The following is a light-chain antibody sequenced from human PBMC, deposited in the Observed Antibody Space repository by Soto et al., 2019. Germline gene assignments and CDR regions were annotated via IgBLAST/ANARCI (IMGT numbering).Light chain of an antibody. CDR2: WAS. V-gene: IGKV3-11*01. CDR1: QSVSSY. CDR3: QEYYTHGLA. Sequence: EIVLTQSPATLSLSPGERATLSCRASQSVSSYLAWYQQKPGQPPKLLIHWASTREPGVPDRFSGSGSGTDFTLTISSLQAEDVATYYCQEYYTHGLAFGGGTKVEIK. J-gene: IGKJ4*01.